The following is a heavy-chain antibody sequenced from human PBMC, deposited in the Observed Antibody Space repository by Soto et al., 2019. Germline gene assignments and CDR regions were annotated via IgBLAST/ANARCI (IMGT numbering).Heavy chain of an antibody. CDR2: ISHSGSA. D-gene: IGHD7-27*01. CDR3: QLTRGGLFIMDV. J-gene: IGHJ6*02. Sequence: QVQLQESGPGLVKPSGTLSLTCTVSGGSISETTWWSWVRQPPGKGLEWIGDISHSGSANYNPSLTSRVTMSVDRSKNQISLILTSVTAADTAVYYCQLTRGGLFIMDVWGQGTTVTVSS. V-gene: IGHV4-4*02. CDR1: GGSISETTW.